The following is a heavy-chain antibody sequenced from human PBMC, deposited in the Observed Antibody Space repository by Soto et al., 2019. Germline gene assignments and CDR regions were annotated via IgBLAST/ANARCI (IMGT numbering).Heavy chain of an antibody. CDR1: GGTFSSYA. D-gene: IGHD3-22*01. Sequence: SVKVSCKASGGTFSSYAISWVRQAPGQGLEWMGGIIPIFGTANYARKFQGRVTITADESTSTAYMELSSLRSEDTAVYYCARAQDYYDSSGYYPPTDYWYFDLWGRGTLVTVSS. V-gene: IGHV1-69*13. CDR2: IIPIFGTA. J-gene: IGHJ2*01. CDR3: ARAQDYYDSSGYYPPTDYWYFDL.